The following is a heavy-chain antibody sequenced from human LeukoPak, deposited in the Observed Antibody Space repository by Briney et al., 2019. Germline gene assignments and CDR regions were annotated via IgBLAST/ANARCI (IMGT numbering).Heavy chain of an antibody. CDR2: IYYSGST. D-gene: IGHD6-13*01. CDR3: ARDSAGYSSSSSPRLGPLWFDP. V-gene: IGHV4-59*12. J-gene: IGHJ5*02. CDR1: GTSISSYY. Sequence: SETLSLTCIVSGTSISSYYWSWIRQPPGKGLEWIGYIYYSGSTNYNPSLKSRVAISVDTSKNQFSLKLSSVTAADTAVYYCARDSAGYSSSSSPRLGPLWFDPWGQGTLVTVSS.